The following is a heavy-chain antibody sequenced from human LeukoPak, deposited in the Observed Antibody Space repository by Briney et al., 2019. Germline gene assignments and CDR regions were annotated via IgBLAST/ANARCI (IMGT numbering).Heavy chain of an antibody. D-gene: IGHD4-11*01. CDR1: GFTFSSYA. CDR3: ATDDYSNEEAEYFQH. CDR2: IRGSGGST. J-gene: IGHJ1*01. V-gene: IGHV3-23*01. Sequence: PGGSLRLSCAASGFTFSSYAMIWVRQAPGKGLEWVSAIRGSGGSTYYADSVRGRFTISRDNSKNTLYLQMNSLRAEDTAVYYCATDDYSNEEAEYFQHWGQGTLVTVSS.